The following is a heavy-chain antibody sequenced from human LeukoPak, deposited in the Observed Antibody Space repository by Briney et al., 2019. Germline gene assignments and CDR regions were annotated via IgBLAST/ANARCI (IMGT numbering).Heavy chain of an antibody. D-gene: IGHD5-18*01. Sequence: ASETLSLTCTVSGYSISSGYYWGWIRQPPGKGLEWIGSIYHSGSTYYNPSLKSRVTISVDTSKNQFSLKLSSVTAADTAVYYCARIGDTAMVISYWGQGTLVTVSS. V-gene: IGHV4-38-2*02. J-gene: IGHJ4*02. CDR2: IYHSGST. CDR1: GYSISSGYY. CDR3: ARIGDTAMVISY.